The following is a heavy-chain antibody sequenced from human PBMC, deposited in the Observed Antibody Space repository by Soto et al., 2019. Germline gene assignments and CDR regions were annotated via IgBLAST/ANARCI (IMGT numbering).Heavy chain of an antibody. CDR3: ARVGDCGGDCYVDY. CDR2: IYYSGST. CDR1: GGSISSGGYY. Sequence: QVQLQESGPGLVKPSQTLSLTCTVSGGSISSGGYYWSWIRQHPGKGLEWIGYIYYSGSTYYNPSLKSRGTISVDTSKNQFSLKLSSVTAADAAVYYCARVGDCGGDCYVDYCGQGTLVTVSS. J-gene: IGHJ4*02. V-gene: IGHV4-31*03. D-gene: IGHD2-21*02.